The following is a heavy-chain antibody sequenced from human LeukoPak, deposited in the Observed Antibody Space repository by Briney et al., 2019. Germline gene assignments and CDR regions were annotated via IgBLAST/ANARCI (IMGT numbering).Heavy chain of an antibody. CDR1: GGSISSGGYY. J-gene: IGHJ4*02. Sequence: PSETLSLTCTVSGGSISSGGYYWSWIRQPAGKGLEWIGRIYTSGGTIYNPSLKSRVTMSVDTSKNQFSLELRSVAAADTALYYCARDYNDILTGCFDYWGQGTLVTVSP. CDR2: IYTSGGT. V-gene: IGHV4-61*02. D-gene: IGHD3-9*01. CDR3: ARDYNDILTGCFDY.